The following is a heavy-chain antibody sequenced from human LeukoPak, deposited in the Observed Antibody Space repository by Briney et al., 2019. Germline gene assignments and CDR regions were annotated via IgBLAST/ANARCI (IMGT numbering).Heavy chain of an antibody. CDR1: GFTFSSYE. J-gene: IGHJ4*02. CDR2: ISYDGSNK. V-gene: IGHV3-30*01. Sequence: PGGSLRLSCAASGFTFSSYEMNWVRQAPGKGLEWVAVISYDGSNKYYADSVKGRFTISRDNSKNTLYLQMNSLRAEDTAVYYCARSSSSVAPYYFDYWGQGTLVTVSS. CDR3: ARSSSSVAPYYFDY. D-gene: IGHD6-6*01.